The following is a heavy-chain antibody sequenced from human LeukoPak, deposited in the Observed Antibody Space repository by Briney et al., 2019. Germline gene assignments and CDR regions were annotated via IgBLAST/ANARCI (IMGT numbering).Heavy chain of an antibody. D-gene: IGHD6-13*01. Sequence: GGSLRLSCAASGFTFDDYAMRWVRQAPGKGLEWVSGISWNSGSRGYADSVRGRFTISRDTARNSLYLQMNSLRAEDTALYYCAKAGGSSSWSPFDYWGQGTLVTVSS. CDR3: AKAGGSSSWSPFDY. CDR1: GFTFDDYA. V-gene: IGHV3-9*01. CDR2: ISWNSGSR. J-gene: IGHJ4*02.